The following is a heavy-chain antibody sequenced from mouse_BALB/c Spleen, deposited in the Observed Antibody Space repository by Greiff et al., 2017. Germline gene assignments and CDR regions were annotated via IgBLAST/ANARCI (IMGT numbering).Heavy chain of an antibody. V-gene: IGHV2-9*02. J-gene: IGHJ3*01. CDR1: GFSLTSYG. CDR3: ARENYYGSSYAFAY. Sequence: VKLVESGPGLVAPSQSLSITCTVSGFSLTSYGVHWVRQPPGKGLEWLGVIWAGGSTNYNSALMSRLSISKDNSKSQVFLKMNSLQTDDTAMYYCARENYYGSSYAFAYWGQGTLVTVSA. CDR2: IWAGGST. D-gene: IGHD1-1*01.